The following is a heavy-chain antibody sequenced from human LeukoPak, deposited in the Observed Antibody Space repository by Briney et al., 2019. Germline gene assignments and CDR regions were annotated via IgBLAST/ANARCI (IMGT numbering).Heavy chain of an antibody. V-gene: IGHV2-5*02. CDR1: GFSLSTRGVG. J-gene: IGHJ4*02. CDR2: IYWDDDK. CDR3: ALHSDVGVVNDC. Sequence: SGPTLVNPPQTLTLTCTFSGFSLSTRGVGVGWIRQPPGKALEWLALIYWDDDKRYSPSLKSRLTITKDTSNNQVVLTMTNMDPVDTATYYCALHSDVGVVNDCWGQGTLVTVSS. D-gene: IGHD3-3*01.